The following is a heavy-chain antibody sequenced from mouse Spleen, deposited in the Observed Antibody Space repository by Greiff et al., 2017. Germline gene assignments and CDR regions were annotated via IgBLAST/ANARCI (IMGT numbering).Heavy chain of an antibody. J-gene: IGHJ4*01. D-gene: IGHD1-3*01. CDR3: ARPSEWDYAMDY. Sequence: DVKLVESGGGLVQPGGSLSLSCAASGFTFTDYYMSWVRQPPGKALEWLGFIRNKANGYTTEYSASVKGRFTITRDNSQSILYLQMNALRAEDSATYYCARPSEWDYAMDYWGQGTSVTVSS. CDR1: GFTFTDYY. CDR2: IRNKANGYTT. V-gene: IGHV7-3*01.